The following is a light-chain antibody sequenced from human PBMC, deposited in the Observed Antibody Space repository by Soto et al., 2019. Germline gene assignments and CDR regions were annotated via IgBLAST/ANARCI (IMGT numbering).Light chain of an antibody. CDR3: QQYNNRPPLT. CDR2: GAS. Sequence: EIVMTQSPATLSVSPGERDTLSCRASQSVGSKLAWYQQKPGQAPRLLXYGASTRATGIPARFSGSGSGTEFTLTISSLQSEDFAVYYCQQYNNRPPLTFGGGTKVDIK. V-gene: IGKV3-15*01. J-gene: IGKJ4*01. CDR1: QSVGSK.